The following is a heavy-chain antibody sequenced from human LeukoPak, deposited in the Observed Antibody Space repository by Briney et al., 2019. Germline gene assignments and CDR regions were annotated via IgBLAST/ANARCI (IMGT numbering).Heavy chain of an antibody. V-gene: IGHV3-43*02. Sequence: GGSLRLSCAASGFTFDDYAMHWVRQGPGKSLEWVSLINENGDIAYYGDSVKGRFTVSRDNAKNSLYLQMNSLRAEDTAVYYCAREHPYNYDYVWGSYRYYFDYWGQGTLVTVSS. J-gene: IGHJ4*02. CDR3: AREHPYNYDYVWGSYRYYFDY. CDR1: GFTFDDYA. D-gene: IGHD3-16*02. CDR2: INENGDIA.